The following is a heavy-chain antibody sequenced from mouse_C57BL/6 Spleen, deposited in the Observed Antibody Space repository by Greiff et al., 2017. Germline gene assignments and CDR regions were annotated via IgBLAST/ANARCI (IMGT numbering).Heavy chain of an antibody. J-gene: IGHJ4*01. D-gene: IGHD2-3*01. CDR2: IDPEDGDT. Sequence: EVQLQQSGAELVRPGASVKLSCTASGFNIKDYYMHWVKQRPEQGLEWIGRIDPEDGDTEYAPKFQGKATMTVDTSSNTAYLQLSSLTSEDTAVYYGASVYDGYYVCAMDYWGQGTSVTVSS. V-gene: IGHV14-1*01. CDR3: ASVYDGYYVCAMDY. CDR1: GFNIKDYY.